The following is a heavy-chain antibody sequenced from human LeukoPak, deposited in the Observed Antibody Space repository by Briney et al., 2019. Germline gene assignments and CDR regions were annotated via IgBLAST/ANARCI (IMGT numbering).Heavy chain of an antibody. Sequence: SETLSLTCTVSGGSISSYYWSWIRQPPGKGLEWIGYIYYSGSTNYNPSLKSRVTISVDTSKNQFSLKLSSVTAADTAVYYCATEAAYYYDSSGYYVDYWGQGTLVTVSS. D-gene: IGHD3-22*01. CDR2: IYYSGST. CDR3: ATEAAYYYDSSGYYVDY. CDR1: GGSISSYY. J-gene: IGHJ4*02. V-gene: IGHV4-59*12.